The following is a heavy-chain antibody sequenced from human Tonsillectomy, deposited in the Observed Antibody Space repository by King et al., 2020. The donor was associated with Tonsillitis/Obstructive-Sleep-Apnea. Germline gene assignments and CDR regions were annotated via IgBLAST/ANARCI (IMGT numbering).Heavy chain of an antibody. CDR3: ARAYGGSPRVDY. Sequence: QLVQTGAEVKKPGASVKVSCKASGYTFTGYYMHWVRQAPGQGLEWMGCINPHSGGTNYAQKIQGRVTMTMDTSTSTAYMEMSRLISDATAVYYCARAYGGSPRVDYWGQGTLVTVSS. J-gene: IGHJ4*02. V-gene: IGHV1-2*02. D-gene: IGHD2-15*01. CDR1: GYTFTGYY. CDR2: INPHSGGT.